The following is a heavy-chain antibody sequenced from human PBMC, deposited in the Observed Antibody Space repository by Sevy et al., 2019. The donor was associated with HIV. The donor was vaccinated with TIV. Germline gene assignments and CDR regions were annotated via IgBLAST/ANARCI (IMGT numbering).Heavy chain of an antibody. CDR3: ARVRVGYCTNGVCFEFSGFDY. CDR2: INPNSGGT. V-gene: IGHV1-2*02. D-gene: IGHD2-8*01. CDR1: GYTFTGYY. Sequence: ASVKVSCKASGYTFTGYYMHWVRQAPGQGLEWMGWINPNSGGTNYAQKFQGRVTMTRDTSISTAYMELSRLRSDDTAVYYCARVRVGYCTNGVCFEFSGFDYWGQGTLVTVSS. J-gene: IGHJ4*02.